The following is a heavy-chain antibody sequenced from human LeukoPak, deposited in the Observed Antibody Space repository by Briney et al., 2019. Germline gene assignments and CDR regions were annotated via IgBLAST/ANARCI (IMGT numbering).Heavy chain of an antibody. D-gene: IGHD5-18*01. CDR1: GFTFSSQA. J-gene: IGHJ4*02. CDR2: MHDGSNK. CDR3: AKDGSGYSYARDDKFDY. V-gene: IGHV3-33*06. Sequence: TGGSLRLSCAASGFTFSSQAMHRVRQTPDKGLEWVAGMHDGSNKYYIDSVKGRFTISRDNSKNTLYLQMNSLRAEDTAVYYCAKDGSGYSYARDDKFDYWGQGTLVTVSS.